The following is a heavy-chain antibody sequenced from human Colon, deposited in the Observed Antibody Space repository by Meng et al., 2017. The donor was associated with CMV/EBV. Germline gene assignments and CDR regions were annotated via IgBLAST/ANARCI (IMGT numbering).Heavy chain of an antibody. J-gene: IGHJ4*02. V-gene: IGHV1-3*02. Sequence: ASVKVSCKASGYTFNYYAIHWVRQAPGHRLQWMGCSTPDSGKTQYSREFQGRVTFTRDTSASTAYMVLSSLTSEDMAVYYCARARDSGSWLFAYWGQGSLVTVSS. CDR2: STPDSGKT. CDR3: ARARDSGSWLFAY. CDR1: GYTFNYYA. D-gene: IGHD6-13*01.